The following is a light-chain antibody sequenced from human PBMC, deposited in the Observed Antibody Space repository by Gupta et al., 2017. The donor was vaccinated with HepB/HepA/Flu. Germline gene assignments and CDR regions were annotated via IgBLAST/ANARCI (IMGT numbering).Light chain of an antibody. CDR3: QVWDNSSDHVV. CDR1: NIGSKS. J-gene: IGLJ2*01. CDR2: DNS. Sequence: SYVLTQPPSVSVASGKTARITRGGNNIGSKSVHWYQQKPGQAPVLVVYDNSDRPSGIPERFSGSNSGNTATLTISRVEAGDEADYYCQVWDNSSDHVVFGGGTKLTVL. V-gene: IGLV3-21*03.